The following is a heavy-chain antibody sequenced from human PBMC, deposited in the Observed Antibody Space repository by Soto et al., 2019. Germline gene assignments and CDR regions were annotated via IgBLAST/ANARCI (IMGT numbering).Heavy chain of an antibody. Sequence: AXSVKASCKASVYTFTSYYMHWVRQAPGQGLEWMGIINPSGGSTSYAQKFQGRVTMTRDTSTSTVYMELSSLRSEDTAVYYCARDTRVYYDILTGYYTYYYYGMDVWGQGTTVTVSS. CDR3: ARDTRVYYDILTGYYTYYYYGMDV. D-gene: IGHD3-9*01. J-gene: IGHJ6*01. CDR1: VYTFTSYY. CDR2: INPSGGST. V-gene: IGHV1-46*01.